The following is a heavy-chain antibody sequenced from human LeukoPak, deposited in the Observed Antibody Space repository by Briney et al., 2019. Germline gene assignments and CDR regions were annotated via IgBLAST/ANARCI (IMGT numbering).Heavy chain of an antibody. CDR2: INPSGGST. CDR3: AADPIAVAGTPRGY. J-gene: IGHJ4*02. Sequence: ASVKVSCKASGYTFTSYYMHWVRQAPGQGLEWMGIINPSGGSTSYAQKFQERVTITRDMSTSTAYMELSSLRSEDTAVYYCAADPIAVAGTPRGYWGQGTLVTVSS. V-gene: IGHV1-46*01. CDR1: GYTFTSYY. D-gene: IGHD6-19*01.